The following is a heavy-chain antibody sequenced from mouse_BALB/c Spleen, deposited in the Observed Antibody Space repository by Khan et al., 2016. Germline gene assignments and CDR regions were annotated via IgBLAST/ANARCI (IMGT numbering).Heavy chain of an antibody. Sequence: EVKLLESGPGLVKPSQSLSLTCTVTGCSITSDYAWNWIRQFPGNKLEWMDYITYSGSTSYNPSLKSRISITRDTSKNQFFLQLNSVTTEDTATYYCVINYAMDYWGQGTSVTVSS. CDR2: ITYSGST. CDR1: GCSITSDYA. V-gene: IGHV3-2*02. J-gene: IGHJ4*01. CDR3: VINYAMDY.